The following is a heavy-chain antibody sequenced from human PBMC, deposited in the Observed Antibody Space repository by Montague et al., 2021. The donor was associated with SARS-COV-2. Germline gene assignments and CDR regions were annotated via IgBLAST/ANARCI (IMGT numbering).Heavy chain of an antibody. D-gene: IGHD6-13*01. Sequence: TRSLTCTVSGGSISSDYYCWSWIRQHPGKGLEWIGYIYYSGSTYYNPSLKSRVTISVDTSKNQFSLKLNSVTAAGTGVYCCANIREQLGGRWFDPW. CDR1: GGSISSDYYC. CDR2: IYYSGST. CDR3: ANIREQLGGRWFDP. V-gene: IGHV4-31*03. J-gene: IGHJ5*02.